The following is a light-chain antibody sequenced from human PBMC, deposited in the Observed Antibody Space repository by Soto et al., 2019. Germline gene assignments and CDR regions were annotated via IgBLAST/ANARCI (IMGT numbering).Light chain of an antibody. J-gene: IGKJ4*02. CDR1: QSISSW. CDR3: QQYNTYPLT. Sequence: DIQMTQSPSTLSASVGDRVTITCRASQSISSWLAWYQQKPGKVPKLLIYDASRLQSGVPSRFSGSGSGTEVHLTVSSLRPDDIANYFCQQYNTYPLTFGGGTKVEI. CDR2: DAS. V-gene: IGKV1-5*01.